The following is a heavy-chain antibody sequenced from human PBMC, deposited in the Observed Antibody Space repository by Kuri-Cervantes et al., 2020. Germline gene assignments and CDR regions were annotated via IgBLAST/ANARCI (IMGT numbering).Heavy chain of an antibody. CDR2: INPNSGGT. D-gene: IGHD3-9*01. CDR3: ARGATVSHYDWSRYYFDL. CDR1: GYTFTGYY. V-gene: IGHV1-2*02. Sequence: ASVKVSCKASGYTFTGYYMHWVRQAPGQGLEWMGWINPNSGGTNYAQKFQGRVTMTRDTSISTAYMELSRLRSDDTAVYYCARGATVSHYDWSRYYFDLWGQGTLVTVSS. J-gene: IGHJ4*02.